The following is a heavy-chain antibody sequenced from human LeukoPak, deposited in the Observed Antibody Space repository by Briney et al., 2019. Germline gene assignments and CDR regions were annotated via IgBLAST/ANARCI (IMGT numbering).Heavy chain of an antibody. D-gene: IGHD2-15*01. CDR2: ITGGGDTT. CDR3: AKQRSEVVVAATNY. CDR1: GFTFNSYA. Sequence: GGSLRLSCAASGFTFNSYAMTWVRQAPGKGLEWVSSITGGGDTTYYADSVRGRFTISRDNSKNTLSVQMNSLRAEDTAVYYCAKQRSEVVVAATNYWGQGTLVTVSS. J-gene: IGHJ4*02. V-gene: IGHV3-23*01.